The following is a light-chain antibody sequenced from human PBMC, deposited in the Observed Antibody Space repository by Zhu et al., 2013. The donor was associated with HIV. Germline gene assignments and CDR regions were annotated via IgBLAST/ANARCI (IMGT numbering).Light chain of an antibody. V-gene: IGLV1-40*01. CDR3: AVWDDSLNAWI. CDR1: SSNIGAGYD. CDR2: GNS. J-gene: IGLJ2*01. Sequence: QSVLTQPPSVSGAPGQRVTISCTGSSSNIGAGYDVHWYQQLPGTAPKLLIYGNSNRPSGVPDRFSGSKSGTSASLAISGLQSEDEADYHCAVWDDSLNAWIFGGGT.